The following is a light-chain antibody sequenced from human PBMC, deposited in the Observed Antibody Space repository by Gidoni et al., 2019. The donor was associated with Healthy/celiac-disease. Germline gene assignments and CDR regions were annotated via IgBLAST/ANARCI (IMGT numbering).Light chain of an antibody. CDR2: WAS. Sequence: DIVMTQSQDYLAVYLGERATINCKSSQSVLYSSNNKNYLAWYQQKPGQPPKLLIYWASTRESGVPDRFSGSGSGTDFTLTISSLQAEDVAVYYCQQYYSTPPLTFGGXTKVEIK. CDR3: QQYYSTPPLT. J-gene: IGKJ4*01. V-gene: IGKV4-1*01. CDR1: QSVLYSSNNKNY.